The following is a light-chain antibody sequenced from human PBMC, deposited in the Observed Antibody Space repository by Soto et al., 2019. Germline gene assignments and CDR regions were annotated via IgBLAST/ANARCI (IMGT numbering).Light chain of an antibody. Sequence: LTQPASVSGSPGQSITISCTGTGSDVGGYDYVSWYQHHPGKAPKVMIYEVTNRPSGVSNRFSGSKSDNTASLTISGLLAEDEADYYCSSYTSSSTYVFGTGTKVTVL. CDR2: EVT. J-gene: IGLJ1*01. V-gene: IGLV2-14*01. CDR1: GSDVGGYDY. CDR3: SSYTSSSTYV.